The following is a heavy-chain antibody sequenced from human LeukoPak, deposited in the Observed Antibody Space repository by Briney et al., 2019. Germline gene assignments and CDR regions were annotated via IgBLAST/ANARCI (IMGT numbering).Heavy chain of an antibody. D-gene: IGHD4-17*01. Sequence: ASVKVSCKASGYTFTSYDINWVGQATGQGLDWMGWMNPNRANTGYAQKFQGRATMTRNASTRTAYMERRSPRSEDKTVLYCARVTPYGDYVVWGQGTLVTVSS. CDR3: ARVTPYGDYVV. V-gene: IGHV1-8*01. J-gene: IGHJ4*02. CDR2: MNPNRANT. CDR1: GYTFTSYD.